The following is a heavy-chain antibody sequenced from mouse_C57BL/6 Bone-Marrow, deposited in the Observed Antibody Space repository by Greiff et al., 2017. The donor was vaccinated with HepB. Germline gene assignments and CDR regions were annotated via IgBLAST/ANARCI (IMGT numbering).Heavy chain of an antibody. J-gene: IGHJ1*03. CDR3: ARQGYYYGRGGYFDV. CDR1: GFTFSDYY. Sequence: EVQLQQSGGGLVQPGGSLKLSCAASGFTFSDYYMYWVRQTPEKRLEWVAYISNGGGSTYYPDTVKGRFTISRDNAKNTLYLQMSRLKSEDTAMYYCARQGYYYGRGGYFDVWGTGTTVTVSS. V-gene: IGHV5-12*01. D-gene: IGHD1-1*01. CDR2: ISNGGGST.